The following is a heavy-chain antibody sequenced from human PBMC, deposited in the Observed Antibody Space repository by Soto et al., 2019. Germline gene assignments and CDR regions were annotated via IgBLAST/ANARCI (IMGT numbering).Heavy chain of an antibody. D-gene: IGHD3-9*01. V-gene: IGHV3-30*18. Sequence: ESGGGVVQPGRSLRLSCAASGFTFSSYGMHWVRQAPGKGLEWVAVISYDGSNKYYADSVKGRFTISRDNSKNTLYLQMNSLRAEDTAVYYCAKDAPLRYFDWLSQNYYYYGMDVWGQGTTVTVSS. CDR3: AKDAPLRYFDWLSQNYYYYGMDV. CDR2: ISYDGSNK. CDR1: GFTFSSYG. J-gene: IGHJ6*02.